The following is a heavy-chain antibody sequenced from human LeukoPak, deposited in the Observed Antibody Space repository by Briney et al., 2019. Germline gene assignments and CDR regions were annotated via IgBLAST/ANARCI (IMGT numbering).Heavy chain of an antibody. V-gene: IGHV3-21*01. D-gene: IGHD6-19*01. CDR1: GCTFIRDN. CDR2: ISSSSSYI. J-gene: IGHJ6*03. CDR3: ARDAQWLVPEGYYYYMDV. Sequence: WVSMILSCSAAGCTFIRDNMCWVRHAPGKGLERGSSISSSSSYIYYADSVKGRFTISRDNAQNSLFLQMNSMRAEDTAVYYCARDAQWLVPEGYYYYMDVWGKGTTVTVSS.